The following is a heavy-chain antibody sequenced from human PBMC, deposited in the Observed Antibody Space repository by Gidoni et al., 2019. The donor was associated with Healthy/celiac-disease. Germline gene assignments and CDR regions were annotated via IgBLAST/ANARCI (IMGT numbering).Heavy chain of an antibody. CDR2: ISGSGGST. D-gene: IGHD3-10*01. Sequence: EVQLLESGGGLVQPGGSLRLSCAASGFTFSSYAMSWVRQAPGKGLEWVSAISGSGGSTYYADSVKGRFTISRDNFKNTLYLQMNSRRAEDTAVYYCAKDKGYGSVEGLYYFDYWGQGTLVTVSS. CDR1: GFTFSSYA. J-gene: IGHJ4*02. CDR3: AKDKGYGSVEGLYYFDY. V-gene: IGHV3-23*01.